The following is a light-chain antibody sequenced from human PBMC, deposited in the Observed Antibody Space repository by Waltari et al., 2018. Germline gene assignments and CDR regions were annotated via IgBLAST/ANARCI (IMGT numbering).Light chain of an antibody. Sequence: DIQMTQSPSSVSASVGDRVTITCRASQYVGRGLAWYQQEPGKTPKLLIDGASVLQSVVPSRFSASGYGTDFTLTISSLQPEDFATYYCQQASNFPRTFGQGTRVEV. J-gene: IGKJ1*01. CDR1: QYVGRG. V-gene: IGKV1-12*01. CDR3: QQASNFPRT. CDR2: GAS.